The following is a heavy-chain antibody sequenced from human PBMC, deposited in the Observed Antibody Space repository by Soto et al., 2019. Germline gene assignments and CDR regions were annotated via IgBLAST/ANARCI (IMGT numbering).Heavy chain of an antibody. CDR3: ARAYSGSYEGAFDI. CDR2: INHSGST. J-gene: IGHJ3*02. CDR1: GGSFSGYY. D-gene: IGHD1-26*01. Sequence: SETLSLTFAVYGGSFSGYYWSWIRQPPGKGLEWIGEINHSGSTNYNPSLKSRVTISVDTSKNQFSLKLSSVTAADTAVYYCARAYSGSYEGAFDIWGQGTMVTVSS. V-gene: IGHV4-34*01.